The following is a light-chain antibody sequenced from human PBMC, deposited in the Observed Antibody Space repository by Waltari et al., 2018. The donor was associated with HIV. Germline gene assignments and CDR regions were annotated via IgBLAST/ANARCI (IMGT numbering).Light chain of an antibody. CDR2: EVS. Sequence: QSALTQPASVSGSPGQSITMSCTGTSSDVGGYKYVSWYQQYPGKAPKLMIYEVSNRPSGVSNRFSGSKSGNTASLTISGLQTEDEAGYYCAAWVDSRSVVFGGGTKLTVL. CDR1: SSDVGGYKY. V-gene: IGLV2-14*01. CDR3: AAWVDSRSVV. J-gene: IGLJ2*01.